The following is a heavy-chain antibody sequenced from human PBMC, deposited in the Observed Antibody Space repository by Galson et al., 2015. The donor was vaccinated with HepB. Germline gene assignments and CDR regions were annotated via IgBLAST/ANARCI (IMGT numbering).Heavy chain of an antibody. V-gene: IGHV3-21*01. CDR1: GFTFSSNS. CDR2: LSSCSSYT. D-gene: IGHD2-2*01. Sequence: SLRLSCAASGFTFSSNSMNWVRQAPGKGLEWVSSLSSCSSYTYYADSVKGRFTISRDNAKNSLYLQMNSLRSEDTAVYYCARGTLRGVPAAIGYYYMDVWGKGTTVTVS. CDR3: ARGTLRGVPAAIGYYYMDV. J-gene: IGHJ6*03.